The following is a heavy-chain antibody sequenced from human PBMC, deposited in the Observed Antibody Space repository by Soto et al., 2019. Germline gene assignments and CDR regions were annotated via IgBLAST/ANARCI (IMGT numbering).Heavy chain of an antibody. J-gene: IGHJ4*02. CDR1: GFTFSRYA. D-gene: IGHD2-2*01. Sequence: GGSLRLSCEASGFTFSRYAISWVRQAPGKGLEWVSAISGSGGRTYYADSMKGRFTISRDNSKNTLYLQMNTLRAEDTAVYYCVKGVGGYCSSTFCYSRFEYWGQGALVTVSS. CDR3: VKGVGGYCSSTFCYSRFEY. CDR2: ISGSGGRT. V-gene: IGHV3-23*01.